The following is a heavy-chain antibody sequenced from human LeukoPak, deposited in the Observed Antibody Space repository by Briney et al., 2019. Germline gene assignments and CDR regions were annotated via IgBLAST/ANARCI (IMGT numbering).Heavy chain of an antibody. CDR2: IYNSGST. D-gene: IGHD1-26*01. CDR1: VGSFSGYY. V-gene: IGHV4-59*08. J-gene: IGHJ4*02. Sequence: SETLSLTCAVYVGSFSGYYWSWIRQPPGKGLEWIGYIYNSGSTNYNPSLKSRVTISVDTSKNQFSLKLSSVTAADTAVYYCARVFSGRELRFDYWGQGTLVTVSS. CDR3: ARVFSGRELRFDY.